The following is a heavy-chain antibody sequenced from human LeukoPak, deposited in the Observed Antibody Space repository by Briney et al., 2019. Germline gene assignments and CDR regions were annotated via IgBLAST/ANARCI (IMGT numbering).Heavy chain of an antibody. CDR1: VYTFTGCG. V-gene: IGHV1-18*01. J-gene: IGHJ3*02. CDR2: ISAYNGNT. D-gene: IGHD5/OR15-5a*01. CDR3: AREHGGVGSTFKGGTDAFHI. Sequence: ASVKVSCKASVYTFTGCGFSWVRQAPGQGLEWMGWISAYNGNTKYAQKLQGRLTMTTDTSTSTAYMELRSLRSDDTAVYYCAREHGGVGSTFKGGTDAFHIWGQGTMVTVSS.